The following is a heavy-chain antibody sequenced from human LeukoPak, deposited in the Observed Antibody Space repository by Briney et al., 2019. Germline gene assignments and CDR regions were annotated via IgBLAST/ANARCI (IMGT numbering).Heavy chain of an antibody. Sequence: PSETLSLTCAVYGGSFSGYYWSWMRQPPGKGLEWIGEINHSGSTNYNPSLKSRVTISVDTSKNQFSLKLSSVTAADTAVYYCARVGGWYSSGWYDYRGQGTLVTVSS. CDR1: GGSFSGYY. CDR3: ARVGGWYSSGWYDY. V-gene: IGHV4-34*01. J-gene: IGHJ4*02. CDR2: INHSGST. D-gene: IGHD6-19*01.